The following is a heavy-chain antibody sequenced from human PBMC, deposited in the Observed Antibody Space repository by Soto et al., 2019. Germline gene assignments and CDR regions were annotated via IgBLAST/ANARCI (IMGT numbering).Heavy chain of an antibody. CDR2: ISGSGGST. D-gene: IGHD3-3*01. CDR1: GFTFSSYA. Sequence: EVQLLESGGGLVQPGGSLRLSCAASGFTFSSYAVSWVRQAPGKGLEWVSAISGSGGSTYYADSVKGRFTISRDNSKNTLYLQMNSLRAEDTAVYYCAKIDDFWSGYYSGPFDYWGQGTLVTVSS. J-gene: IGHJ4*02. V-gene: IGHV3-23*01. CDR3: AKIDDFWSGYYSGPFDY.